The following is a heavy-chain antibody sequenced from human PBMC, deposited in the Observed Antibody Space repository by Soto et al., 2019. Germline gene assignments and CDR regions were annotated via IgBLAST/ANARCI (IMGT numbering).Heavy chain of an antibody. CDR2: INAGNGNT. D-gene: IGHD1-26*01. Sequence: ASVKVSCKASGYTFTSYAMHWVRQAPGQRLEWMGWINAGNGNTKYSQKFQGRVTITRDTSASTAYMELSSLRSEDTAVYYCARGSPTYYYYGMDVWGQGTTVTVSS. J-gene: IGHJ6*02. CDR1: GYTFTSYA. CDR3: ARGSPTYYYYGMDV. V-gene: IGHV1-3*01.